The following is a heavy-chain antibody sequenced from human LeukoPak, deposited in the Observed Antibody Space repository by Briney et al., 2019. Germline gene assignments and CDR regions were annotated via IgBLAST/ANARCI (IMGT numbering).Heavy chain of an antibody. J-gene: IGHJ4*02. D-gene: IGHD2-21*02. CDR1: GYTYTSYG. CDR2: ISAYNGNT. V-gene: IGHV1-18*01. Sequence: ASVKVSCKASGYTYTSYGISWVRQAPGQGLEWMGWISAYNGNTNYAQKLQGRVTMTTDTSTSTAYMELRSLRSDDTAVYYCARETYCGGDCYADYWGQGTLVTVSS. CDR3: ARETYCGGDCYADY.